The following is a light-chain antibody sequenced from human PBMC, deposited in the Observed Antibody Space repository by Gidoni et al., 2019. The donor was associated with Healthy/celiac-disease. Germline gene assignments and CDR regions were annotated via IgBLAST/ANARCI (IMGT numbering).Light chain of an antibody. CDR2: GAS. V-gene: IGKV3-15*01. J-gene: IGKJ1*01. Sequence: EIVMTQSPATLSVSPGERATLSCRASQSISSNLAWYQQKPGQGPRLLIYGASTRAAGFPARFSGSGSGTEFTLTISSLQSEDFAVYYCQQYNNWPPWTFGQGTKVEIK. CDR3: QQYNNWPPWT. CDR1: QSISSN.